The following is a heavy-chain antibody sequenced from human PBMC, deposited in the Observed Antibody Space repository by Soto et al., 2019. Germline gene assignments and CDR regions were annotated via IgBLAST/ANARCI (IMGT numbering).Heavy chain of an antibody. CDR1: GGSFSGYY. J-gene: IGHJ4*02. CDR3: ARGTLDYDILTGFRDYFDY. CDR2: INHSGST. Sequence: SETLSLTCAVYGGSFSGYYWSWIRQPPGKGLEWIGEINHSGSTNYNPSLKSRVTISVDTSKNQFSLKLSSVTAADTAVYYCARGTLDYDILTGFRDYFDYWGQGTLVTVSS. V-gene: IGHV4-34*01. D-gene: IGHD3-9*01.